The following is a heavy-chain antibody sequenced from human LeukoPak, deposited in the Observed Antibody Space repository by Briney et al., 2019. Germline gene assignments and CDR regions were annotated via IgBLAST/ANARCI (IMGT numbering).Heavy chain of an antibody. CDR1: GYIFRGYS. J-gene: IGHJ4*02. Sequence: GASVKVSCKASGYIFRGYSIHWVRQVSGEGPGWMGFINPSNGATTYAEKFQARVAMSADTSINTAYMELTGLTSDDTAMYYCARDMWGISLIFPWGQGTLVTVSS. D-gene: IGHD3-10*01. CDR3: ARDMWGISLIFP. CDR2: INPSNGAT. V-gene: IGHV1-2*02.